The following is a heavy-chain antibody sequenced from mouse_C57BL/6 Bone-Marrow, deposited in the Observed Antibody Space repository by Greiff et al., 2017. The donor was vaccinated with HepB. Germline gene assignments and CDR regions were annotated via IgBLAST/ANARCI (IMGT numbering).Heavy chain of an antibody. CDR1: GFTFSSYA. CDR2: ISDGGSYT. J-gene: IGHJ2*01. Sequence: DVQLVESGGGLVKPGGSLKLSCAASGFTFSSYAMSWVRQTPEKRLEWVATISDGGSYTYYPDNVKGRFTISRDNAKNNLYLQMSHLKSEDTAMYYCAREKNYDYDYWGQGTTLTVSS. V-gene: IGHV5-4*01. D-gene: IGHD2-4*01. CDR3: AREKNYDYDY.